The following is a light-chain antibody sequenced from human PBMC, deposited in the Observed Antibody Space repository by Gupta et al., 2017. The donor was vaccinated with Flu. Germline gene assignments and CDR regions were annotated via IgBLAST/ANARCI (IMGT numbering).Light chain of an antibody. CDR2: EVS. J-gene: IGLJ3*02. Sequence: CTGTSSDVGGYNYVSWYQQHPGKAPKLMIYEVSKRPSGVPDRFSGSKSGNTASLTVSGLQAEDEADYYCSSYAGSNNLVFGGGTKLTVL. CDR1: SSDVGGYNY. V-gene: IGLV2-8*01. CDR3: SSYAGSNNLV.